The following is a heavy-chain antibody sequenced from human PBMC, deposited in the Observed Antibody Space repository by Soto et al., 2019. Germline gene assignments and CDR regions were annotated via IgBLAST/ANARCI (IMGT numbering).Heavy chain of an antibody. CDR1: GFTFSSYS. CDR3: ARTGMVRGVIPSYYFDY. V-gene: IGHV3-21*01. CDR2: ISSSSSYI. Sequence: GGSLRLFCAASGFTFSSYSMNWVRQAPGKGLEWVSSISSSSSYIYYADSVKGRFTISRDNAKNSLYLQMNSLRAEDTAVYYCARTGMVRGVIPSYYFDYWGQGTLVTVSS. D-gene: IGHD3-10*01. J-gene: IGHJ4*02.